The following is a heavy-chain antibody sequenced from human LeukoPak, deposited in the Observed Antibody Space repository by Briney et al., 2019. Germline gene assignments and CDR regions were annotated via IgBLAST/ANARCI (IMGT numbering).Heavy chain of an antibody. Sequence: GASVKVSCKASGYTFTSYYMYWVRQAPGQGLEWMGIINPSGGSTSYAQKFQGRVTMTRDMSTSTVYMELSSLRSEDTAVYYCARDLTMVRGARYRPYNWFAPWGQGTLVTVSS. V-gene: IGHV1-46*01. D-gene: IGHD3-10*01. CDR2: INPSGGST. CDR3: ARDLTMVRGARYRPYNWFAP. CDR1: GYTFTSYY. J-gene: IGHJ5*02.